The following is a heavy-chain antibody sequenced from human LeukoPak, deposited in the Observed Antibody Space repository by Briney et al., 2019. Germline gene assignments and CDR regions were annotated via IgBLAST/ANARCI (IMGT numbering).Heavy chain of an antibody. CDR1: GFTFSSYS. J-gene: IGHJ4*02. CDR2: ISSSSSYI. D-gene: IGHD6-13*01. CDR3: ARDPRPYSSSPAAGY. Sequence: GGSLRLSCAASGFTFSSYSMNWVRQAPGKGLEWVSSISSSSSYIYYADSVKGRFTISRDNAKNSLNLQMNSLRAEDTAVYYCARDPRPYSSSPAAGYWGQGTLVTVPS. V-gene: IGHV3-21*01.